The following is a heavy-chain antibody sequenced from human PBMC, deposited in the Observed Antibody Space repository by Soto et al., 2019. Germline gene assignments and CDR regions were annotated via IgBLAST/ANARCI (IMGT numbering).Heavy chain of an antibody. CDR1: GFTFTSSA. CDR3: AADWGIAAAGTSGAFDI. CDR2: IVVGSGNT. J-gene: IGHJ3*02. D-gene: IGHD6-13*01. V-gene: IGHV1-58*01. Sequence: QMQLVQSGPEVKKPGTSVKVSCKASGFTFTSSAVQWVRQARGQRLEWIGWIVVGSGNTNYAQKFQERVTITRDMSTSKAYMELSSLRSEDTAVYYCAADWGIAAAGTSGAFDIWGQGTMVTVSS.